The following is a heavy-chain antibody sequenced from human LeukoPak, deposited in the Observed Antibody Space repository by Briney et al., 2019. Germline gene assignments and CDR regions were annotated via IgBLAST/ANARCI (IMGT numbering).Heavy chain of an antibody. J-gene: IGHJ4*02. CDR3: ARDQYGLGYGSLFDY. D-gene: IGHD3-10*01. V-gene: IGHV3-53*01. Sequence: GGSLRLSCAASGFTVSSNYMSWVRQAPGKGLEWVSVIYSGGSTYYADSVKGRFTISRDNAKKSLYLEMNSLRAEDTAVYYCARDQYGLGYGSLFDYWGQGTLVTVSS. CDR1: GFTVSSNY. CDR2: IYSGGST.